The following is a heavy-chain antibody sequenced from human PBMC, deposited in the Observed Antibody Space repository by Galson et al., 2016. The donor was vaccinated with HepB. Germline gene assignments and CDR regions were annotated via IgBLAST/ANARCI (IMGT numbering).Heavy chain of an antibody. CDR2: INQGASGK. J-gene: IGHJ3*01. V-gene: IGHV3-7*01. CDR3: ASGYTSGV. D-gene: IGHD6-19*01. Sequence: SLRLSCAASGFTISAYWMRWVRQAPGKGLEWVASINQGASGKYYVDSVKGRFSISRDNVKNTLWLQMSGLRVDDTSMYYCASGYTSGVWGQGTMVTVSS. CDR1: GFTISAYW.